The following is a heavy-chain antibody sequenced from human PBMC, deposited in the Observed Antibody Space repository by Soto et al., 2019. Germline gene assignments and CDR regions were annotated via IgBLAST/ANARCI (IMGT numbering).Heavy chain of an antibody. J-gene: IGHJ6*02. CDR1: GGSISSSNW. CDR3: ASDDRRRPYYCYGMDV. V-gene: IGHV4-4*02. CDR2: IYHSGST. Sequence: QVQLQESGPGLVKPSGTLSLTCAVSGGSISSSNWWSWVRQPPGKGLEWIGEIYHSGSTNYNPSLTTRVTTSXXKXKXLCSLKLSSVTAAATAVYYCASDDRRRPYYCYGMDVWGQGTTVTVSS.